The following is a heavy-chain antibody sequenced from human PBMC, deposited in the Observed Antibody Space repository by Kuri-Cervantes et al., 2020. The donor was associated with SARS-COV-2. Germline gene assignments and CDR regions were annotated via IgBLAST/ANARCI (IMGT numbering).Heavy chain of an antibody. J-gene: IGHJ4*02. D-gene: IGHD3-3*01. CDR2: IKQDGSEK. V-gene: IGHV3-7*01. CDR1: GFTFSSYW. CDR3: ARYFGVITVDY. Sequence: LSLTCAASGFTFSSYWMSWVRQAPGKGLEWVANIKQDGSEKYYVDSVKGRFAISRDNAKNSLYLQMNSLRAEDTVVYYCARYFGVITVDYWGRGTLVTVSS.